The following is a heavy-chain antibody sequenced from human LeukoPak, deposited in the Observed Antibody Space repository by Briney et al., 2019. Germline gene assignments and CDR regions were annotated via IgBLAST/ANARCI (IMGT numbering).Heavy chain of an antibody. V-gene: IGHV4-59*01. D-gene: IGHD2-2*01. Sequence: SETLSLTCTVSGGSISSYYWSWVRQPPGKGLEWIGYIYYSGSTNYNPSLKSRVTISVDTSKNQFSLKLSSVTAADKAVDYCARGAAARQLYYYYYMDVWGKGTTVTVSS. CDR1: GGSISSYY. J-gene: IGHJ6*03. CDR3: ARGAAARQLYYYYYMDV. CDR2: IYYSGST.